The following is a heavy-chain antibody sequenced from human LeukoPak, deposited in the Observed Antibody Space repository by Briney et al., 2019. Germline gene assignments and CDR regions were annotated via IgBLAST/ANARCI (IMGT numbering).Heavy chain of an antibody. CDR2: IYHSGST. D-gene: IGHD3-3*01. J-gene: IGHJ4*01. CDR3: TRVVTSGSYTLDN. CDR1: GSSITTAFY. V-gene: IGHV4-38-2*02. Sequence: SETLSLTCTVSGSSITTAFYWGWIRQPPGKGLEWIGSIYHSGSTSYNPSLKGRVTISVHTSKNQFSLKLSSVTAADTAVYYCTRVVTSGSYTLDNWGHGTLVTVSS.